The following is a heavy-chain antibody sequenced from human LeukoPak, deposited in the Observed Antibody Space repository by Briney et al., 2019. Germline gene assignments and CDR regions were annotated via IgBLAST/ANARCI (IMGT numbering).Heavy chain of an antibody. CDR3: AKDTPDDIAVAAPYFDY. J-gene: IGHJ4*02. D-gene: IGHD6-19*01. V-gene: IGHV3-23*01. CDR2: ISGSGGRT. CDR1: GFTFSSYA. Sequence: PGGSLRLSCAASGFTFSSYAMSGVRQAPGKGLEWVSAISGSGGRTYYADSVKGRFTISRDNSKNTLYLQLNSLRAEDTAVYYCAKDTPDDIAVAAPYFDYWGQGTLVTVSS.